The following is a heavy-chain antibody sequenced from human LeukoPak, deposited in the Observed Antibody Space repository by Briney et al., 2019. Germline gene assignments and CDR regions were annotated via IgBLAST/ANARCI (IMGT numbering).Heavy chain of an antibody. J-gene: IGHJ6*03. D-gene: IGHD3-10*01. Sequence: SETLSLTCTVSGGSISSGSYYWGWIRQPAGKGLEWIGRIYTSGSTNYNPSLKRRVTISVDTSKNQFSLKLSSVTAADTAVYYCARQKIRGYYYYYMDVWGKGTTVTISS. CDR3: ARQKIRGYYYYYMDV. CDR2: IYTSGST. CDR1: GGSISSGSYY. V-gene: IGHV4-61*02.